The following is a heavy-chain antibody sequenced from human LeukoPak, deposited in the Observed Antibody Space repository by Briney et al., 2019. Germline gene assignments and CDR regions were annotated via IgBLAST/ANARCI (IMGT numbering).Heavy chain of an antibody. Sequence: SGTLSLTCSVSGDSNSSNEWWSWVRQPPGKGLEWIGEVFHSGSTNYNPSLKSRVTISIDKSKNQFSLEVTSVTAADTAIYYCARDLAVAGTTYFDFWGQGVLVTVSS. J-gene: IGHJ4*02. V-gene: IGHV4-4*02. CDR2: VFHSGST. D-gene: IGHD6-19*01. CDR1: GDSNSSNEW. CDR3: ARDLAVAGTTYFDF.